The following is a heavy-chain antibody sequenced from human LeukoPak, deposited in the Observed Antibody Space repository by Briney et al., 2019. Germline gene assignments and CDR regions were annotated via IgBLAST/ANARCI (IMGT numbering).Heavy chain of an antibody. CDR3: ARGGRLDSYNSMDV. J-gene: IGHJ6*03. CDR1: GYTFTSYG. D-gene: IGHD6-19*01. CDR2: ISGYKTKT. V-gene: IGHV1-18*01. Sequence: ASVKVTCKASGYTFTSYGINWVRQAPGQGLDWMGWISGYKTKTDYAQKFQGRVTMTTDTSTSTAYMELRSLRYDDTAVYYCARGGRLDSYNSMDVWGQGTTVTVSS.